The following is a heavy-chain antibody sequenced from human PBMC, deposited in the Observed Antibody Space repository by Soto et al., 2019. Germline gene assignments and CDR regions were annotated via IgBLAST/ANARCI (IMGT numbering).Heavy chain of an antibody. D-gene: IGHD6-13*01. CDR2: ISAYNGNT. Sequence: ASVKVSCKASGYTFTSYGISWVRQAPGQGLEWMGWISAYNGNTNYAQKLQGRVTMTTDTSTSTAYMELRSLRSDDTAVYYCARDASPYSSSWYSGLLWELQEGHYWG. CDR1: GYTFTSYG. CDR3: ARDASPYSSSWYSGLLWELQEGHY. V-gene: IGHV1-18*01. J-gene: IGHJ4*01.